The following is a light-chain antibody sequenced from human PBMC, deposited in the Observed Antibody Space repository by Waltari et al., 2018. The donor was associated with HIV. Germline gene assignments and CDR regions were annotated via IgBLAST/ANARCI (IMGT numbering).Light chain of an antibody. V-gene: IGLV2-23*01. J-gene: IGLJ2*01. CDR2: EGN. Sequence: QSALTQPASVSGSPGQSITISCTGTSNDVGYYNLVSWYQQHPGKAPKLMIYEGNKRPSGVSNRFSGSKSGNTASLTVSGLQAEDEADYYCTSYAGSDNLMLFGGGTKVTVL. CDR3: TSYAGSDNLML. CDR1: SNDVGYYNL.